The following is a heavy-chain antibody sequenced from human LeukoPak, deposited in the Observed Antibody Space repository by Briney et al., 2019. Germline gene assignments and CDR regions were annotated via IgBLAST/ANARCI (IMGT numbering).Heavy chain of an antibody. V-gene: IGHV4-34*01. CDR1: GGSFSGYY. Sequence: SETLSLTCAVYGGSFSGYYWSWIRQPPGKGLEWIGEINHSGSTNYNPSLKSRVTISVDRSKNQFSLKLSSVTAADTAVYYCARESASWGNNWFDPWGQGTLVTVSS. D-gene: IGHD7-27*01. CDR2: INHSGST. CDR3: ARESASWGNNWFDP. J-gene: IGHJ5*02.